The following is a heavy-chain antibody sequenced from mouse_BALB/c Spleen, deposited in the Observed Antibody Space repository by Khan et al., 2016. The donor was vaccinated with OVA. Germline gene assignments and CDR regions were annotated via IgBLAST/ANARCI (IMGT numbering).Heavy chain of an antibody. Sequence: QVQLQQPGAELVKPGASVQLSCKASGYTFSSYWMLWVKQRPGQGLQWIGEINPSNGRTNYNEKFKNKATLTVDTSSSTAYMQLSSLTSEDSAVYYCAISTMITTEFIYWGQGTLVTVSA. V-gene: IGHV1S81*02. CDR1: GYTFSSYW. D-gene: IGHD2-4*01. CDR2: INPSNGRT. J-gene: IGHJ3*01. CDR3: AISTMITTEFIY.